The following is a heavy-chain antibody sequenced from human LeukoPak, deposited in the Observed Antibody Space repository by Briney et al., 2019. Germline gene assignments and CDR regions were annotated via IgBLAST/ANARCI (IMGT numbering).Heavy chain of an antibody. J-gene: IGHJ4*02. D-gene: IGHD2-2*01. CDR2: ISGDGGIR. CDR1: GLTFDEYA. V-gene: IGHV3-43*02. Sequence: GWCLTLSCAASGLTFDEYAMHWVGQAPGKGLEWVSLISGDGGIRYYADSVKGRFTISRDNSKNSLYMQMNSLRTEDTALYFCTKDRYCTTTNCPFDYWGQRTLVTVSS. CDR3: TKDRYCTTTNCPFDY.